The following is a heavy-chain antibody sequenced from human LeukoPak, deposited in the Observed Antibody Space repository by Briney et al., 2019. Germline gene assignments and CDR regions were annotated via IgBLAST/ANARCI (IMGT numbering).Heavy chain of an antibody. CDR1: GGSIKSYY. D-gene: IGHD1-14*01. Sequence: SETLSLTCTVSGGSIKSYYWSWVRQPPGKRLEWIGYIFHSGSTNYNPSLKSRVTMSVDTSKNRFSLRLTSVTAAHTAVYYCVRTNPWDLTYYIDSWGQGTLVTVSS. CDR2: IFHSGST. V-gene: IGHV4-59*01. J-gene: IGHJ4*02. CDR3: VRTNPWDLTYYIDS.